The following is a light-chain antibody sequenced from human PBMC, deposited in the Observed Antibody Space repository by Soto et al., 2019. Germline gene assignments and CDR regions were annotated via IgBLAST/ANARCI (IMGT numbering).Light chain of an antibody. J-gene: IGLJ3*02. Sequence: QSVLTQPPSVSGTPGQRVTLSCSGSSSNIGSNTVSWYQQLPGTAPKLLIYSNDQRPSGVPDRFSDSKSGTSDSLVISGLQAEDEADYYCAAWDDSLNGPVFGGGTKLTVL. CDR2: SND. CDR3: AAWDDSLNGPV. CDR1: SSNIGSNT. V-gene: IGLV1-44*01.